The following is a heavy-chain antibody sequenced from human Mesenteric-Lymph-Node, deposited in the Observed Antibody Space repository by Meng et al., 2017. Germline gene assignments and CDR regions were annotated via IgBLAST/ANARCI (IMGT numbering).Heavy chain of an antibody. CDR2: IIPIFGTA. J-gene: IGHJ6*02. D-gene: IGHD3/OR15-3a*01. CDR3: ARDPGLPNGLHV. V-gene: IGHV1-69*13. CDR1: GGTFSSYA. Sequence: SVKVSCKASGGTFSSYAISWVRQAPGQGLEWMGGIIPIFGTANYAQKFQGRVTITADESTSTAYMELSSLRSEDTAVYYCARDPGLPNGLHVWGQGTTVTVSS.